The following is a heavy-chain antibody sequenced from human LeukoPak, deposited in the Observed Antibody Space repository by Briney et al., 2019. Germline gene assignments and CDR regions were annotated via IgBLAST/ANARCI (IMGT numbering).Heavy chain of an antibody. CDR2: IIPIFGTA. D-gene: IGHD6-19*01. CDR3: ARTDGYSSGWTLDY. J-gene: IGHJ4*02. V-gene: IGHV1-69*13. Sequence: ASVKVSCKASGYTFTSYDINWVRQAPGQGLEWMGGIIPIFGTANYAQKFQGRVTITADESTSTAYMELSSLRSEDTAVYYCARTDGYSSGWTLDYWGQGTLVTVSS. CDR1: GYTFTSYD.